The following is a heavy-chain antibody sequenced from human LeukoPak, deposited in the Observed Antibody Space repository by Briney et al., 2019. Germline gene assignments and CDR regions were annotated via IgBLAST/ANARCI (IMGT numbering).Heavy chain of an antibody. V-gene: IGHV3-21*01. CDR3: ARPIAAAAGTIKNAFDI. CDR2: ITSSSSYI. D-gene: IGHD6-13*01. Sequence: GGSLRLSCAASGFTFSTYSMNWVRQAPGKGLEWVSSITSSSSYIYYADSVKGRFTISRDNAKNSLYLQMNSLRAEDTAVFYCARPIAAAAGTIKNAFDIWGQGTMVTVSS. J-gene: IGHJ3*02. CDR1: GFTFSTYS.